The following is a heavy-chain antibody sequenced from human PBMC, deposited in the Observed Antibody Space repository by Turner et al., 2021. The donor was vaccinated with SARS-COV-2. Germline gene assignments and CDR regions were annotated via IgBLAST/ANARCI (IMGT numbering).Heavy chain of an antibody. D-gene: IGHD6-19*01. CDR2: FDPEDGET. CDR3: ATGVAVAGTPSDYYYYYGMDV. V-gene: IGHV1-24*01. J-gene: IGHJ6*02. Sequence: QVQLVQSGAEVKKPGSSVKVSCKASGGTFSSYSISWVRQAPGQGLEWMGGFDPEDGETIYAQKFQGRVTMTEDTSTDTAYMELSSLRSEDTAVYYCATGVAVAGTPSDYYYYYGMDVWGQGTTVTVSS. CDR1: GGTFSSYS.